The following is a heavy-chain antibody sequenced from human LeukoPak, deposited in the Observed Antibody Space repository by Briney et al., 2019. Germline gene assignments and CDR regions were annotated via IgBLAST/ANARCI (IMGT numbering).Heavy chain of an antibody. V-gene: IGHV1-69*04. D-gene: IGHD6-13*01. J-gene: IGHJ4*02. CDR1: GGTFSSYG. Sequence: GSSVKVSCKASGGTFSSYGVSWVRQAPGQGLEWMGRIIPLLGIAKYAQKFQGRVTITADKSTATAYMELSSLRSEDSAVYYCASDPGLQQLLRVDYWGQGTPVTVSS. CDR2: IIPLLGIA. CDR3: ASDPGLQQLLRVDY.